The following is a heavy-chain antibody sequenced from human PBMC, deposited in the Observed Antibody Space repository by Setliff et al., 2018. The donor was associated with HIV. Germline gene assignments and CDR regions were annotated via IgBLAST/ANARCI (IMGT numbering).Heavy chain of an antibody. CDR2: ISAYNGNT. CDR3: ARDPPSSGWYRADY. V-gene: IGHV1-18*01. CDR1: GYTFTSYG. J-gene: IGHJ4*02. Sequence: ASVKVSCKASGYTFTSYGISWVRQAPGQGLEWMGWISAYNGNTDYAQKLQGRVTLTTDTSTSTAYMELRSPRSDDTAVYYCARDPPSSGWYRADYWGQGTLVTVSS. D-gene: IGHD6-19*01.